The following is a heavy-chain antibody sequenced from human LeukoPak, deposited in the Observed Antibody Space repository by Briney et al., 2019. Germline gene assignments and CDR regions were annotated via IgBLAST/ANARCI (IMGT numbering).Heavy chain of an antibody. Sequence: PGGSLRLSCAASGFTFSSYWMSWVRQAPGKGLEWVANIKENGSEKYYVDSVKGRFTISRGNAKNSLYLQMNSLRAEDTAVYYCARDGSSFDYWGQGALVTVSS. J-gene: IGHJ4*02. D-gene: IGHD2-15*01. CDR3: ARDGSSFDY. V-gene: IGHV3-7*01. CDR1: GFTFSSYW. CDR2: IKENGSEK.